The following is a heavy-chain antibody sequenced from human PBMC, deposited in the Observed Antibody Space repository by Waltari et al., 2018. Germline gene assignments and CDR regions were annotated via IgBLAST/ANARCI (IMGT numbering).Heavy chain of an antibody. Sequence: QLQLQQSGPGLVKPSESLSLTCAVSGDSMSSTYWWSWGRQPPGKGLEWIGQIRGTGKTNYNPSLDSRVTISIDTSNNHISLMLASVTAADTAVYYCARDRGRGLYLDSWGQGTLVTVSP. CDR3: ARDRGRGLYLDS. J-gene: IGHJ4*02. V-gene: IGHV4-4*02. CDR2: IRGTGKT. D-gene: IGHD2-15*01. CDR1: GDSMSSTYW.